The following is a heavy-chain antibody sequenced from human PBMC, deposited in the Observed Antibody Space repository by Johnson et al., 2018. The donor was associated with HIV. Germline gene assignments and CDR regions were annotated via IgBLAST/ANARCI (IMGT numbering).Heavy chain of an antibody. CDR1: GFTFSNYG. CDR3: AREDTVTKGSAFDI. V-gene: IGHV3-30*03. D-gene: IGHD4-17*01. Sequence: QLVESGGGLVQPGGSLRLSCTASGFTFSNYGMHWVRQAPGKGLEWVAVISFDGSEEYYVDSVKGRFTISRDNSKNTLYLQMGSLRAEDMGAYYCAREDTVTKGSAFDIWGQGTMVTVSA. J-gene: IGHJ3*02. CDR2: ISFDGSEE.